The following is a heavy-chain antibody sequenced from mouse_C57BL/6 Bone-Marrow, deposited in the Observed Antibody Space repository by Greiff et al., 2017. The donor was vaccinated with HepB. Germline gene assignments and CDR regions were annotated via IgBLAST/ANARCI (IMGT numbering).Heavy chain of an antibody. D-gene: IGHD1-1*01. Sequence: VQLQQSVAELVRPGASVKLSCTASGFNIKNTYMHWVKQRPEQGLEWIGRIDPANGNTKYAPKFQGKATITADTSSNTAYLQLSLLTSEDTAIYYCARSGFITTVVATDWYFDVWGTGTTVTVSS. CDR3: ARSGFITTVVATDWYFDV. CDR1: GFNIKNTY. CDR2: IDPANGNT. V-gene: IGHV14-3*01. J-gene: IGHJ1*03.